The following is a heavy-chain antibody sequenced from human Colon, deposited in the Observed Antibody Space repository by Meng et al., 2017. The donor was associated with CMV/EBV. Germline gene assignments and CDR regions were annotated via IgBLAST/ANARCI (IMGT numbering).Heavy chain of an antibody. CDR2: ISHEGSRT. V-gene: IGHV3-74*03. CDR3: ARDRLGDNDYVFDQ. D-gene: IGHD4/OR15-4a*01. CDR1: GFTFSGYW. Sequence: GGSLRLSCTGSGFTFSGYWMHWVRQSPEKGLMWVARISHEGSRTMYADSVKGRFTVSRDNARNALYLQMSSLRDDDTAVYYCARDRLGDNDYVFDQWGQGTLVTVSS. J-gene: IGHJ4*02.